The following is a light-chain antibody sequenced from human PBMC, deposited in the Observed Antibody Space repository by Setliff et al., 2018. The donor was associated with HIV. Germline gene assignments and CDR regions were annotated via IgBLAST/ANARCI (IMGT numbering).Light chain of an antibody. CDR2: EVS. V-gene: IGLV2-8*01. CDR1: SSNIGTNY. CDR3: SSYAGSNNV. J-gene: IGLJ1*01. Sequence: QSALTQPPSASGTPGQRVTISCSESSSNIGTNYVYWYQQLPGTAPKLMIYEVSKRPSGVPDRFSGSKSGNTASLTVSGLQAEDEADYYCSSYAGSNNVFGTGTKVTVL.